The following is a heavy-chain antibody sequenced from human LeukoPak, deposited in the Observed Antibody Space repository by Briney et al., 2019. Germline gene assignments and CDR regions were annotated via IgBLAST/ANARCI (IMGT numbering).Heavy chain of an antibody. CDR1: GFTFSSYG. CDR3: AKEGSFSGSYSYYFDY. D-gene: IGHD1-26*01. J-gene: IGHJ4*02. CDR2: ISYDGSNK. V-gene: IGHV3-30*18. Sequence: GRSLRLSCAASGFTFSSYGMHWVRQAPGKGLEWVAVISYDGSNKYYADSVKGRFTISRDNSKNTLYLQMNSLRAEETAVYYCAKEGSFSGSYSYYFDYWGQGTLVTVSS.